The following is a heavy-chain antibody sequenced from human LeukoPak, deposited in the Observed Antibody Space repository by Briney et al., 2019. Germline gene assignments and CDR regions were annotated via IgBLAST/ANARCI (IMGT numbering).Heavy chain of an antibody. CDR1: GGTFSSYA. V-gene: IGHV1-69*05. Sequence: ASVKVSCKASGGTFSSYAISWVRQAPGQGLEWMGGIIPIFGTANYAQKLQGRVTMTTDTSTSTAYMELRSLRSDDTAVYYCARDRASIVGATKTFDYWGQGTLVTVSS. CDR2: IIPIFGTA. CDR3: ARDRASIVGATKTFDY. J-gene: IGHJ4*02. D-gene: IGHD1-26*01.